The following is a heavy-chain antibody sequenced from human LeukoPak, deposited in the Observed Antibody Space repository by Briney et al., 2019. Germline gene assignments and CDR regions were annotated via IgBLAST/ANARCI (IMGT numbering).Heavy chain of an antibody. CDR2: ISSSSSYI. CDR3: ATQEVAGTQQDFDY. V-gene: IGHV3-21*01. CDR1: GFTFSSYW. Sequence: TGGSLRLSCAASGFTFSSYWMSWVRQAPGKGLEWVSSISSSSSYIYYADSVKGRFTISRDNAKNSLYLQMNSLRAEDTAVYYCATQEVAGTQQDFDYWGQGTLVTVSS. D-gene: IGHD6-19*01. J-gene: IGHJ4*02.